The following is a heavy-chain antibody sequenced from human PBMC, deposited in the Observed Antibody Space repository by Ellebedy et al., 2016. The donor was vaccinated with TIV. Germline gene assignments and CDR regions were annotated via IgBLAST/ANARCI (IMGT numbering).Heavy chain of an antibody. CDR3: ARRFEIVTGSYPRGYYGLDI. CDR1: GYTFTTYA. Sequence: AASVKVSCKASGYTFTTYAIHWVRQAPGQRPEWMGWINAGIGNTKYSENFQGRVTITTDTSASTAYMELSSQRSEDTAVYYCARRFEIVTGSYPRGYYGLDIWGQGTTVTVSS. CDR2: INAGIGNT. V-gene: IGHV1-3*01. D-gene: IGHD3-9*01. J-gene: IGHJ6*02.